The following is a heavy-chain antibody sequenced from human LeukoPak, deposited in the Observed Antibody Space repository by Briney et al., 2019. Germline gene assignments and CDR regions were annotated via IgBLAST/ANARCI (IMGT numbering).Heavy chain of an antibody. Sequence: LPGGSLRLSCAASGFTVSSNYMSWHRQAPGKGLEWLASMNQDGSEKNYVDSVKGRFTISRDNAKNSLYLQMNSLRVEDTAVYYCARDGEGASHYWGQGTLVTASS. D-gene: IGHD1-26*01. CDR1: GFTVSSNY. V-gene: IGHV3-7*03. J-gene: IGHJ4*02. CDR3: ARDGEGASHY. CDR2: MNQDGSEK.